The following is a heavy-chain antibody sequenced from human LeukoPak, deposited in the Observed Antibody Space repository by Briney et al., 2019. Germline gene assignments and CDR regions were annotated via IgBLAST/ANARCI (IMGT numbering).Heavy chain of an antibody. Sequence: GGSLRLSCAASGFTFSSYAIHWVRQAPGKGLEWVAVISYDGSNKYYADSVKGRFTISRDNSKNTLYLQMNSLRAEDTAVYYCARDRDIVVVPAANPPDAFDIWGQGTMVTVSS. J-gene: IGHJ3*02. CDR2: ISYDGSNK. D-gene: IGHD2-2*01. CDR3: ARDRDIVVVPAANPPDAFDI. V-gene: IGHV3-30*04. CDR1: GFTFSSYA.